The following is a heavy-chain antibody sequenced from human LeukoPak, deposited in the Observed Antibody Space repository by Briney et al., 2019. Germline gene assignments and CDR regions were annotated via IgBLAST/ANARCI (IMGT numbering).Heavy chain of an antibody. D-gene: IGHD3-22*01. CDR2: FDPEDGET. CDR3: ATERYYYDSSGQETDY. V-gene: IGHV1-24*01. CDR1: GYNLNTYH. J-gene: IGHJ4*02. Sequence: ASVKVSCKASGYNLNTYHMHWVRQAPGKGLEWMGGFDPEDGETIYAQKFQSRVTMTEDTSTDTAYMELSSLRSEDTAVYYCATERYYYDSSGQETDYWGQGTLVTVSS.